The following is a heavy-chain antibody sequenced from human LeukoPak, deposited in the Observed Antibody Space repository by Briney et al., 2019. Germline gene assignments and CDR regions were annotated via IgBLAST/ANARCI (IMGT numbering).Heavy chain of an antibody. Sequence: SETLSLTCAVYGGSFSGYYWRWIRQPPGKGLEWIGEINHSGSTNYNPSLKSRVTISVDTSKNQFSLKLSSVTAADTAVYYCARRGGSYYDSSGYTFDYWGQGTLVTVSS. V-gene: IGHV4-34*01. CDR1: GGSFSGYY. J-gene: IGHJ4*02. CDR3: ARRGGSYYDSSGYTFDY. D-gene: IGHD3-22*01. CDR2: INHSGST.